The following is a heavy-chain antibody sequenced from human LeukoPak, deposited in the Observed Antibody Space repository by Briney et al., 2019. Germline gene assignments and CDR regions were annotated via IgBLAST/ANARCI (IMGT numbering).Heavy chain of an antibody. Sequence: SVKVSCKASGGTFSSYAISWVRQAPGQGLEWMGGIIPIFGTANYAQKFQGRVTITADESTSTAYMELSSLRSEDTAVYYCARGDGSYYPNYYYGMDVWGQGTLVTVSS. J-gene: IGHJ6*02. CDR3: ARGDGSYYPNYYYGMDV. CDR2: IIPIFGTA. CDR1: GGTFSSYA. D-gene: IGHD1-26*01. V-gene: IGHV1-69*01.